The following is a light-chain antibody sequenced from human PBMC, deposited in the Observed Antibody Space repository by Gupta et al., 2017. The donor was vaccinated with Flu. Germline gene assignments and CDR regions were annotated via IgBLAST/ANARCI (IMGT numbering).Light chain of an antibody. V-gene: IGLV2-8*01. J-gene: IGLJ1*01. CDR2: EVT. CDR1: SSDVGGYNM. Sequence: SPLTQPPSASGSPGQSVTISCTGSSSDVGGYNMVSWYQQHPGKAPKLIIYEVTKRPSGVPERFSGSKSGNTASLTVSGLQAEDEADYYCTSYTGSSNFGVFGTGTKVTVL. CDR3: TSYTGSSNFGV.